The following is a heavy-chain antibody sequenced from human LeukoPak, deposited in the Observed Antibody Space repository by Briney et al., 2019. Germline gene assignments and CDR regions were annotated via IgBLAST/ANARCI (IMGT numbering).Heavy chain of an antibody. CDR1: GFTFSSYG. V-gene: IGHV3-33*01. CDR3: ARATRAAAGTGPPDH. J-gene: IGHJ4*02. D-gene: IGHD6-13*01. CDR2: IWYDGSNK. Sequence: GSLRLSCAASGFTFSSYGMHWVRQAPAKGLEWVAVIWYDGSNKYYADSVKGRFTISRDNSKNTLYLQMNSLRDEDTAVYYCARATRAAAGTGPPDHWRGGTRDTVSS.